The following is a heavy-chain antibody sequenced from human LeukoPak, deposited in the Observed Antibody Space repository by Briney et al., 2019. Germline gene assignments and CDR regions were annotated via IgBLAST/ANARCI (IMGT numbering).Heavy chain of an antibody. CDR3: AREGPRGNSQFDY. J-gene: IGHJ4*02. CDR1: GFTFSSYS. D-gene: IGHD2/OR15-2a*01. V-gene: IGHV3-21*01. CDR2: ISSSSSYI. Sequence: EGSLRLSCAASGFTFSSYSMNWVRQAPGKGLEWVSSISSSSSYIYYADSVKGRFTISRDNAKNSLYLQMNSLRAEDTAVYYCAREGPRGNSQFDYWGQGTLVTVSS.